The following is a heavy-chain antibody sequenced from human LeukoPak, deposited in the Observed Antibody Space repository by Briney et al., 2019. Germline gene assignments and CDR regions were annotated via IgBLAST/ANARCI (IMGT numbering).Heavy chain of an antibody. CDR2: ISSSGSGGNT. J-gene: IGHJ3*02. CDR3: ARVDDLDAFDI. V-gene: IGHV3-23*01. CDR1: GFTFSSYA. D-gene: IGHD2-2*03. Sequence: PGGSLRLSCAASGFTFSSYAMSWVRQAPGKGLEWVSGISSSGSGGNTYYADSVKGRFTISRDSSRNTLFLQINSLRPEDTAIYYCARVDDLDAFDIWGQGTLVTVSS.